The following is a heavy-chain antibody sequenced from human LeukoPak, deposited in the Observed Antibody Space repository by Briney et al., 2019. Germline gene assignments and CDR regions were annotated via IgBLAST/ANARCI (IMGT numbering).Heavy chain of an antibody. CDR1: GFTFSSYA. D-gene: IGHD6-13*01. CDR2: ISGSGGSS. CDR3: AKADSSSWYDNWFDP. V-gene: IGHV3-23*01. J-gene: IGHJ5*02. Sequence: GGSLRLSCAASGFTFSSYAMSWVRQAPGKGLEWVSAISGSGGSSYYADSVKGRFTISRDNSKNTLYLQMNSLRAEDTAVYYCAKADSSSWYDNWFDPWGQGTLVTVSS.